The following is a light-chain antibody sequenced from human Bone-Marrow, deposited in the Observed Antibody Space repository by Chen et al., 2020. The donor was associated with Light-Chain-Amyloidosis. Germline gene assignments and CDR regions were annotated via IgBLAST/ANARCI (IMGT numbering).Light chain of an antibody. V-gene: IGLV3-21*02. CDR2: DDS. Sequence: SYVLTQPSSVSVAPGQTATIACGGNNIGSTSVHWYQQTPGQAPLLVVYDDSDRPSGIPERLSGSNSGNTATLSISRVEAGDEADYYCHVWDGGSDRPVFAGGTKLTVL. CDR1: NIGSTS. J-gene: IGLJ3*02. CDR3: HVWDGGSDRPV.